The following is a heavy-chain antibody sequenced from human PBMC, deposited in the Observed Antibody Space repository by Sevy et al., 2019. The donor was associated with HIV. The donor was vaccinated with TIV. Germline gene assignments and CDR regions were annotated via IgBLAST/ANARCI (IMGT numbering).Heavy chain of an antibody. D-gene: IGHD1-26*01. CDR3: GRGSSGRNVRPYDY. CDR2: IKQDGSEK. J-gene: IGHJ4*02. CDR1: GFSCSSYW. Sequence: GGSLRLSCEVSGFSCSSYWMSWVRQAPGKGLEWVAKIKQDGSEKFYVDSVKGRFTIYRDNAMNSLYLQMNSLRAEDTAVYFCGRGSSGRNVRPYDYWGQGTPVTVSS. V-gene: IGHV3-7*04.